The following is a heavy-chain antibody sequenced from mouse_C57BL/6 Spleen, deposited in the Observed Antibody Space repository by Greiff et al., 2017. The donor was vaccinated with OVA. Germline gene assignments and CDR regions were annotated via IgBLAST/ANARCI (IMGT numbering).Heavy chain of an antibody. Sequence: EVQLQQSGTVLARPGASVKMSCKTSGYTFTSYWMHWVKQRPGQGLEWIGAIYPGNSDTSYNQKFKGKAKLTAVTSASTAYMELSSLTNEDSAVYYCTKGGLGIYYFDYGGQGTTLTVSS. CDR1: GYTFTSYW. CDR3: TKGGLGIYYFDY. J-gene: IGHJ2*01. V-gene: IGHV1-5*01. CDR2: IYPGNSDT.